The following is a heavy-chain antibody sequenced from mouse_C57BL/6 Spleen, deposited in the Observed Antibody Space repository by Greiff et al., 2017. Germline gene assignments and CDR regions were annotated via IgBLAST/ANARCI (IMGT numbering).Heavy chain of an antibody. Sequence: EVKLMESGGGLVKPGGSLKLSCAASGFTFSSYAMSWVRQTPEKRLEWVATISDGGSYTYYPDNVKGRFTISRDNAKNNLYLQMSHLKSEDTAMYYCARDNGSSFAYWGQGTLVTVSA. J-gene: IGHJ3*01. CDR2: ISDGGSYT. V-gene: IGHV5-4*01. CDR3: ARDNGSSFAY. D-gene: IGHD1-1*01. CDR1: GFTFSSYA.